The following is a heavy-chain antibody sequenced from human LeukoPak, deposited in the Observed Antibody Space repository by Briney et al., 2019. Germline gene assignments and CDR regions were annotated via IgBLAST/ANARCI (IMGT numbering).Heavy chain of an antibody. V-gene: IGHV4-39*01. CDR3: ARHWGRDYDFWSGYYGVYFDY. D-gene: IGHD3-3*01. J-gene: IGHJ4*02. CDR1: GGSISSSSYY. CDR2: IYYSGST. Sequence: SETLSLTCTVSGGSISSSSYYWGWIRQPPGKGLEWIGSIYYSGSTYYNPSLKSRVTISVDTSKNQFSLKLSSVTAADTAVYYCARHWGRDYDFWSGYYGVYFDYWGQGTLSPSPQ.